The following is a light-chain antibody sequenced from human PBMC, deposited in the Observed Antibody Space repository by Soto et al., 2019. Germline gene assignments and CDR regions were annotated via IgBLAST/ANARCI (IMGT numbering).Light chain of an antibody. J-gene: IGKJ3*01. CDR3: QQYFNWPLTWT. V-gene: IGKV3-15*01. CDR2: GAS. CDR1: QSIRTN. Sequence: EIVLTQSPATLSVSAGGKVTLSCRASQSIRTNVAWYQQIPGQAPRLLVYGASTRATGVPARFSGSGSGIEFTLTISSLQSEDSAFYYCQQYFNWPLTWTFGPGTKVQIK.